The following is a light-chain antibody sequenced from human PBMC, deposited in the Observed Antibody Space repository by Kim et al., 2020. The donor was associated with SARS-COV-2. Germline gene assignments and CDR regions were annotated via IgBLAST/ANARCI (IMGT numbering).Light chain of an antibody. Sequence: AIRMTQSPSSFSASTGDRVTITCRASQGISSYLAWYQQKPGKAHKLLIYAASTLQSGVPSRFSGSGSGTDFTLTISFLQSEDFSTYYCQQYYSYPVTFGGGTKVDIK. CDR2: AAS. V-gene: IGKV1-8*01. CDR1: QGISSY. CDR3: QQYYSYPVT. J-gene: IGKJ4*01.